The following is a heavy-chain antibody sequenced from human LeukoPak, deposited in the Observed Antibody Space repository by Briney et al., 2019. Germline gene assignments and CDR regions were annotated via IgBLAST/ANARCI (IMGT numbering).Heavy chain of an antibody. V-gene: IGHV4-4*02. J-gene: IGHJ5*02. CDR2: IYHSGST. CDR3: ARTYGDYAGWFDP. D-gene: IGHD4-17*01. Sequence: PSETLSLTCAVSGGSISSSNWWGWVRQPPGKGLEWIGEIYHSGSTNYNPSLKGRVTISVDKSKNQFSLKLSSVTAADTAVYYCARTYGDYAGWFDPWGQGTLVTVSS. CDR1: GGSISSSNW.